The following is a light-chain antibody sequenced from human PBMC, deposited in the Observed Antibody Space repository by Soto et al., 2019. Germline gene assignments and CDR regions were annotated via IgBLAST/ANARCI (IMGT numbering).Light chain of an antibody. CDR2: EVS. CDR1: SSDVGSYNL. CDR3: CSYAGSSTLV. J-gene: IGLJ3*02. V-gene: IGLV2-23*02. Sequence: QSALTQPASVSGSPGQSITISCTGTSSDVGSYNLVSWYQQHPGKAPKLMIYEVSKRPSGVSHRFSGSKSGNTASLTISGLQAEDETDYYCCSYAGSSTLVFGGGTKPPS.